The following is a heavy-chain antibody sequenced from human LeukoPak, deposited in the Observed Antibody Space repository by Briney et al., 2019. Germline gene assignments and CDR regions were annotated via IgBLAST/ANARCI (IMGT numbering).Heavy chain of an antibody. CDR3: ARLEKNSYYYMDV. Sequence: GGSLRLSCAVSGFTVSSNYMGWVRQAPGKGLEWVSVFYASGSIYYADSVKGRFTISRDNSENTVFLRMNTLRAEDTAVYYCARLEKNSYYYMDVWGKGTTVTVSS. D-gene: IGHD1-1*01. CDR1: GFTVSSNY. CDR2: FYASGSI. J-gene: IGHJ6*03. V-gene: IGHV3-53*01.